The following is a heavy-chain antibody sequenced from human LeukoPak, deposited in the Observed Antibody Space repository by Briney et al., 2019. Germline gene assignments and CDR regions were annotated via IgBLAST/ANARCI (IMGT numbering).Heavy chain of an antibody. CDR1: GVSISSYY. D-gene: IGHD3-10*01. V-gene: IGHV4-4*07. CDR2: IYTSGST. J-gene: IGHJ4*02. Sequence: SETLSLTCTVSGVSISSYYWSWIRQPAGKGLEWIGRIYTSGSTYYNPSLKSRVTISVDRSKNQFSLKLSSVTAADTAVYYCARGLGWFGELFRGLDYWGQGTLVTVSS. CDR3: ARGLGWFGELFRGLDY.